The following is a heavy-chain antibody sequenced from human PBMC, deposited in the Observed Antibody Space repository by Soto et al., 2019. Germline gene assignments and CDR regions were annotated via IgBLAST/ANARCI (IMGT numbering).Heavy chain of an antibody. CDR2: IDWNNLK. CDR1: GFSLSTSTLC. CDR3: ARMMRGGTFHWNNIDY. J-gene: IGHJ4*02. V-gene: IGHV2-70*01. D-gene: IGHD1-1*01. Sequence: GSCPTLVNPTETLTLTCTFSGFSLSTSTLCXTWIRQPPGKALEWLALIDWNNLKFYKASLKTRLTLSKGTSRNQVVLTVANVDPVDTGTYYCARMMRGGTFHWNNIDYWGQGALVTVSS.